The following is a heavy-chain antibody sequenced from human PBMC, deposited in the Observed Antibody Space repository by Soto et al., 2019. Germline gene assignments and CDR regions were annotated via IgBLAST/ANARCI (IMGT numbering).Heavy chain of an antibody. CDR2: VWLAGINI. V-gene: IGHV3-33*01. Sequence: GGSLRLSCGASGFSFSAYGMHWVRQAPGKGLEWVAVVWLAGINIYYADSVRGRFTISRDDSSDTLYLQMNGLRAEDTAVYYCGRALHTTTVTRGGMDVWGQGTTVTVSS. J-gene: IGHJ6*02. CDR1: GFSFSAYG. D-gene: IGHD4-17*01. CDR3: GRALHTTTVTRGGMDV.